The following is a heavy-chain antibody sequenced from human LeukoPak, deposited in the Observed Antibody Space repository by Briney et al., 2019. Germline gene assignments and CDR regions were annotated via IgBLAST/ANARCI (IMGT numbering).Heavy chain of an antibody. CDR3: ARNLQSIAALDDDS. V-gene: IGHV1-69*13. CDR1: GGTFSSYA. CDR2: IIPIFGTA. D-gene: IGHD6-6*01. J-gene: IGHJ5*01. Sequence: ASVKVSCKASGGTFSSYAISWVRQAPGQGLEWMGGIIPIFGTANYAQKFQGRVTITADESTSTAYMELSSLRSEDTAVYYCARNLQSIAALDDDSWGQGTLVTVSS.